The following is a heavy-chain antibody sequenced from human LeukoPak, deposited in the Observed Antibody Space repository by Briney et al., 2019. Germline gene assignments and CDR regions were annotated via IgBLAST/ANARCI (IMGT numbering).Heavy chain of an antibody. Sequence: NLGESLKISCKGSGYSFINYWIGWVRQLPDKGLEWMGIIYPGNSDIRYSPSFQGQVTISVDKSINTAYLQRTSLKASDTAIYYCTTGRFCSGGSCSSSFDFWGQGTLLTVPS. CDR1: GYSFINYW. D-gene: IGHD2-15*01. CDR2: IYPGNSDI. V-gene: IGHV5-51*01. CDR3: TTGRFCSGGSCSSSFDF. J-gene: IGHJ4*02.